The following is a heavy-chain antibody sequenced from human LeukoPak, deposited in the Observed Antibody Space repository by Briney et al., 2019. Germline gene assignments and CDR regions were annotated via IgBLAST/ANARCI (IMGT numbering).Heavy chain of an antibody. Sequence: GGSLRLSCAASGFTFSSYSMNWVRQAPGKGLEWVSSISSSSSYIYYAASVKGRFTISRDNAKNSLYLQMNSLRAEDTAVYYCARVVGLRRSLIAAAGTGWFDPWGQGTLVTVSS. CDR2: ISSSSSYI. CDR3: ARVVGLRRSLIAAAGTGWFDP. V-gene: IGHV3-21*01. CDR1: GFTFSSYS. D-gene: IGHD6-13*01. J-gene: IGHJ5*02.